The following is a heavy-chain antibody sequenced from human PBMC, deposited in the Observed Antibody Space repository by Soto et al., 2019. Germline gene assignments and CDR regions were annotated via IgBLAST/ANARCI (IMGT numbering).Heavy chain of an antibody. CDR3: ARDPPRYCSSISCPPGGALDI. V-gene: IGHV4-59*01. Sequence: SETLSLTCAVSGGTISSYYWNWIRQPPGKGLEWLGDIHYTGNTNYNPSLKSRVTISVDTSKSQFSLKLRSVTAADTAVYYCARDPPRYCSSISCPPGGALDIWGKGIMVTVPS. D-gene: IGHD2-2*01. CDR2: IHYTGNT. CDR1: GGTISSYY. J-gene: IGHJ3*02.